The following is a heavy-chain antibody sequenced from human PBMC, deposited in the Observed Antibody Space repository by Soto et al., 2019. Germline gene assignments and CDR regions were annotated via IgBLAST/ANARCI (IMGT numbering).Heavy chain of an antibody. CDR1: GYTFTGYY. V-gene: IGHV1-2*02. CDR2: INPNSGGT. Sequence: ASVKVSCKASGYTFTGYYMHWVRQAPGQGLEWMGWINPNSGGTNYAQKFQGRVTMTRDTSISTAYMELSRLRSDDTAVYYCARTSIWSGYPYYYGMDVWGQGTTVTVS. D-gene: IGHD3-3*01. J-gene: IGHJ6*02. CDR3: ARTSIWSGYPYYYGMDV.